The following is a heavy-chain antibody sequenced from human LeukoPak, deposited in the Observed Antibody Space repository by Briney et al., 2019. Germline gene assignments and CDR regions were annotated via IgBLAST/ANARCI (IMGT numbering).Heavy chain of an antibody. J-gene: IGHJ4*02. CDR3: ARDRAPQYSSSWPD. CDR1: GFTFSSYG. Sequence: PGGSLRLSCAASGFTFSSYGMHWVRQAPGKGLEWVAVMWYDGSNKYYADSVKGRFTISRDNSKNTLYLQMNSLRAEDTAVYYCARDRAPQYSSSWPDWGQGTLVTVSS. CDR2: MWYDGSNK. V-gene: IGHV3-33*01. D-gene: IGHD6-13*01.